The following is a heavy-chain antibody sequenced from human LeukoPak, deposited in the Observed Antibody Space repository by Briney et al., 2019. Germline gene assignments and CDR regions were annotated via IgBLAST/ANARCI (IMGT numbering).Heavy chain of an antibody. CDR2: TYYRSKWYN. CDR1: GDSVSSNSAA. CDR3: ARVREPAVVGGYAFDI. V-gene: IGHV6-1*01. Sequence: SQTLSLTCAISGDSVSSNSAAWNWIRQPPSRGLEWLRRTYYRSKWYNDYAVSVKSRITINPDTSKNQFSLQLNSVTPEDTAVYYCARVREPAVVGGYAFDIWGQGTMVTVSS. D-gene: IGHD3-10*01. J-gene: IGHJ3*02.